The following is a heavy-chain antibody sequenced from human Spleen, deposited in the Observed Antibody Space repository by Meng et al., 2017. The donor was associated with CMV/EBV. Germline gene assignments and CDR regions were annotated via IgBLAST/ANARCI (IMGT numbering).Heavy chain of an antibody. CDR3: ASFPTYYYGSGSSGPGDY. CDR1: GGSISSYY. CDR2: IYYSGST. D-gene: IGHD3-10*01. V-gene: IGHV4-59*01. J-gene: IGHJ4*02. Sequence: GSLRLSCTVSGGSISSYYWSWIRQPPGKGLEWIGYIYYSGSTNYNPSLKSRVTISVDTSKNQFSLKLSSVTAADTAVYYCASFPTYYYGSGSSGPGDYWGQGTLVTVSS.